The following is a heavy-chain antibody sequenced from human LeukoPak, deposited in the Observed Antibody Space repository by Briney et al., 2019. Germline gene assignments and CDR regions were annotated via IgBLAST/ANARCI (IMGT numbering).Heavy chain of an antibody. CDR2: IKQDGSEK. CDR3: ARDRREWLVAFDI. D-gene: IGHD3-3*01. J-gene: IGHJ3*02. Sequence: GGSLRLSCAASGFTFSSYWTSWVRQAPGKGLEWVANIKQDGSEKYYVDSVKGRFTISRDNAKNSLYLQMNSLRAEDTAVYYCARDRREWLVAFDIWGQGTMVTVSS. CDR1: GFTFSSYW. V-gene: IGHV3-7*01.